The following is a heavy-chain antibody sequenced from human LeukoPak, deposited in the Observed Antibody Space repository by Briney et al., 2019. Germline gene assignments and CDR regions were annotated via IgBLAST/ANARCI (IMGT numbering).Heavy chain of an antibody. CDR1: GDSVSSNTAA. Sequence: SQTLPLTCAISGDSVSSNTAAWNWIRQSPSRGLEWLGRTYYRSKWYDDYAESVKSRITINPDTSKNQFSLQLNSVTPEDTAVYYCARAVKLDFDCWGQGTLVTVSS. D-gene: IGHD4-23*01. CDR3: ARAVKLDFDC. V-gene: IGHV6-1*01. J-gene: IGHJ4*02. CDR2: TYYRSKWYD.